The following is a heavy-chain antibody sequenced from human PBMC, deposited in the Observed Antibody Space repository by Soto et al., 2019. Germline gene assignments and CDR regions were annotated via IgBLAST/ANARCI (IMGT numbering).Heavy chain of an antibody. V-gene: IGHV3-33*01. Sequence: QVQLVESGGGVVQPGRSLSLSCAASGFTFSSYGIHWVRQAPGKGLEWVAVIWYDGSNKYYADSVKGRFTISRDNSKNTLYLQMNSLRAEDTAVYYCAREVLVRGIKYLGMDVWGQGTTVTVSS. CDR1: GFTFSSYG. CDR2: IWYDGSNK. CDR3: AREVLVRGIKYLGMDV. J-gene: IGHJ6*02. D-gene: IGHD3-10*01.